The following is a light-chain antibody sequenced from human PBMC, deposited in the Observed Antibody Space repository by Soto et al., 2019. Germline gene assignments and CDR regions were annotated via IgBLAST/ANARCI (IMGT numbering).Light chain of an antibody. V-gene: IGLV4-60*02. J-gene: IGLJ3*02. CDR3: ETWDGNTRV. CDR1: SGHSSYI. CDR2: LEGSGSH. Sequence: QPVLTQSSSASASLGSSVKLTCTLSSGHSSYIIAWHQQQPGKAPRYLMKLEGSGSHNKGSGIPDRFSGSSSGADRYLTISNLQFEDEADYYCETWDGNTRVFGGGTKLTVL.